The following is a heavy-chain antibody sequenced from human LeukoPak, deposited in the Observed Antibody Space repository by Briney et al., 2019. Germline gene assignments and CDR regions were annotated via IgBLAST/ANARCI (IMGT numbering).Heavy chain of an antibody. CDR2: ISYDGSNK. D-gene: IGHD5-12*01. CDR1: GFTFSSYG. V-gene: IGHV3-30*18. CDR3: AKDWQGNVVATKYGMDV. J-gene: IGHJ6*02. Sequence: GGSLRLSCAASGFTFSSYGMHWVRQAPGKGLEWVAVISYDGSNKYYADSVKGRFTISRDNSKNTLDLQMNSLRAEDTAVYYCAKDWQGNVVATKYGMDVWGQGTTVTVSS.